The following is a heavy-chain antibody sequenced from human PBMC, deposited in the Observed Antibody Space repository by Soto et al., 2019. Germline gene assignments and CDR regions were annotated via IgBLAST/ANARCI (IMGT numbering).Heavy chain of an antibody. J-gene: IGHJ5*02. Sequence: VQLVESGGGLVQPGGSLRLSCAASGFTFSTYWMHWVRQAPGKGLVWVSRINADGSTTTYADSVKGRFTISRDNAKNTLYLQMNSLRPEDTAVYFCATVATHSYNWIDPWGQGTLVTISS. CDR1: GFTFSTYW. D-gene: IGHD3-3*02. CDR2: INADGSTT. CDR3: ATVATHSYNWIDP. V-gene: IGHV3-74*01.